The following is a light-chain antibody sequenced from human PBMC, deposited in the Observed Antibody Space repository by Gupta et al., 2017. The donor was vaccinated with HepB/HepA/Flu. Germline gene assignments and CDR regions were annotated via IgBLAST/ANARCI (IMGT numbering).Light chain of an antibody. CDR1: QNVLWSSNNKNF. Sequence: DIVMTQSPDSLTVSLGERATINCKSSQNVLWSSNNKNFLAWYQQKPGQPPKLIITWASVRESGVPDRFSGSGSGTDFTLTINSLQAEDVAVYYCQQDDSSPLTFGGGTKVEIK. J-gene: IGKJ4*01. CDR3: QQDDSSPLT. V-gene: IGKV4-1*01. CDR2: WAS.